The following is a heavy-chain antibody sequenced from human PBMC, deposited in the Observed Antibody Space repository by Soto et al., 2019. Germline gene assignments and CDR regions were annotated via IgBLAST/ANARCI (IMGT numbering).Heavy chain of an antibody. V-gene: IGHV3-30*02. CDR3: AKVPGARYSSGYHYFDF. Sequence: PGGSLRLSCAASGFTFSTYGMHWVRQAPGKGLEWVAVIWSDGTNKYYADSVKGRFTISRDDSKNTLFLQMNSLRTEDTAFYYCAKVPGARYSSGYHYFDFWGQGTLVTVSS. CDR1: GFTFSTYG. CDR2: IWSDGTNK. D-gene: IGHD3-22*01. J-gene: IGHJ4*02.